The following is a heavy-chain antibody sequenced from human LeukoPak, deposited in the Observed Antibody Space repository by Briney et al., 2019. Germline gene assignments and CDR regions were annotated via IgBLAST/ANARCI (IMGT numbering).Heavy chain of an antibody. V-gene: IGHV1-46*01. Sequence: ASVKVSCKASGYTFTSYYMHWVRQAPGQGPEWMGIINPSGGSTSYAQKFQGRVTMTRDMSTSTVYMELSSLRSEDTAVYYCAREQGSLREWELRDPDAFDIWGQGTMVTVSS. CDR1: GYTFTSYY. J-gene: IGHJ3*02. CDR2: INPSGGST. D-gene: IGHD1-26*01. CDR3: AREQGSLREWELRDPDAFDI.